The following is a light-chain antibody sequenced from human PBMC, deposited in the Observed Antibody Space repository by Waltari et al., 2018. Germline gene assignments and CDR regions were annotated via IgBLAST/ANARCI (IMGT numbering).Light chain of an antibody. CDR1: STDVGAYHY. CDR2: GVS. CDR3: FSYAGSNNLV. J-gene: IGLJ2*01. Sequence: QSALTQPPSASGSPGQSVTISCTGTSTDVGAYHYFSCFQQHPAKAPQLIFFGVSQRPSGVPDRFSGSKSGNTASLTVSGLQAEDEADYYCFSYAGSNNLVFGGGTKLTVL. V-gene: IGLV2-8*01.